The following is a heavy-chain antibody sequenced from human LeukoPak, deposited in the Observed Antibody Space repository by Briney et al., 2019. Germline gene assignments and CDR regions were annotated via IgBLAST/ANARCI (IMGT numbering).Heavy chain of an antibody. Sequence: GGSLRLSCAASGFTFSSYWMHWVRQAPGKGLVWVSRINSDGSSTSYADSVKGRFTISRDNAKNSLYLQMNSLRAEDTAVYYCAREAAVVVPAAIPTDRYFDYWGQGTLVTVSS. J-gene: IGHJ4*02. D-gene: IGHD2-2*01. CDR2: INSDGSST. V-gene: IGHV3-74*01. CDR3: AREAAVVVPAAIPTDRYFDY. CDR1: GFTFSSYW.